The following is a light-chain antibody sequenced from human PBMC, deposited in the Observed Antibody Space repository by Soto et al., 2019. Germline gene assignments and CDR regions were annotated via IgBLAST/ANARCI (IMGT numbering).Light chain of an antibody. V-gene: IGLV2-11*01. CDR1: SSDVGGYNY. CDR2: DVS. Sequence: QSALTQPRSVSGSPGQSVTISCTGTSSDVGGYNYVSWYQQHPGKAPKLMIYDVSKRPSGVPDRFSGSKSGNTASLTISGLQAKDEAYYYCCSYAGSDTLYVFGSGTKVTV. J-gene: IGLJ1*01. CDR3: CSYAGSDTLYV.